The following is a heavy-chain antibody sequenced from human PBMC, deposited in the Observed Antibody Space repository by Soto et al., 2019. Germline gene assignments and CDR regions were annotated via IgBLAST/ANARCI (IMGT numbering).Heavy chain of an antibody. V-gene: IGHV1-8*01. CDR3: ARGDCSGGSCYSYYGMDV. J-gene: IGHJ6*02. CDR2: MNPNSGNT. D-gene: IGHD2-15*01. CDR1: GYTLTSYD. Sequence: ASVKVSCKASGYTLTSYDINWVRQATGQGLEWMGWMNPNSGNTGYAQKFKGRVTMTRNTSISTAYMELSSLRSEDTAVYYCARGDCSGGSCYSYYGMDVWGQGTTVTVSS.